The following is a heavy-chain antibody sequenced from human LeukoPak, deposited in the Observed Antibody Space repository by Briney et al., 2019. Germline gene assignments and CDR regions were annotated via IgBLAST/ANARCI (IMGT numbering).Heavy chain of an antibody. V-gene: IGHV1-46*01. J-gene: IGHJ4*02. D-gene: IGHD3-22*01. CDR1: GGTFSSYA. CDR3: AREQYYYDSSGYYRCFYY. CDR2: INPSGGST. Sequence: ASVKVSCKASGGTFSSYAISWVRQAPGQGLEWMGIINPSGGSTSYAQKFQGRVTMTRDTSTSTVYMELGSLRSEDTAVYYCAREQYYYDSSGYYRCFYYWGQGTLVTVSS.